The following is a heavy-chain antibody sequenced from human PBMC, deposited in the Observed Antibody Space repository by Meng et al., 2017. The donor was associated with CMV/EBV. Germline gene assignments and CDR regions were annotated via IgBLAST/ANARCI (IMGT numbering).Heavy chain of an antibody. Sequence: GGSLRLSCVASGFTLSGYGMHWVRQAPGKGLEWVALISHDGSNQYYADSVRGRFSISRDNSKNTLYVNMNNLRPEDTATYYCARDVITLGFSSLDVWGQGSTVTVSS. CDR2: ISHDGSNQ. V-gene: IGHV3-30*03. CDR3: ARDVITLGFSSLDV. D-gene: IGHD3-22*01. CDR1: GFTLSGYG. J-gene: IGHJ6*02.